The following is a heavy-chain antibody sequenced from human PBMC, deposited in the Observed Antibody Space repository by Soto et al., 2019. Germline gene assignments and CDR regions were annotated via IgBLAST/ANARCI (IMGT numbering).Heavy chain of an antibody. J-gene: IGHJ4*02. CDR1: GGSIASGDYH. Sequence: SETLSLTCTVSGGSIASGDYHWSWIRQPPGKGPEWIGDIYYSGSTHYNPSLKSRLTISVDTSKNQFSLKLSSMTAADTAVYYCAREDREGYNTPLDCCGQGTQVTVSS. CDR2: IYYSGST. V-gene: IGHV4-30-4*01. D-gene: IGHD2-15*01. CDR3: AREDREGYNTPLDC.